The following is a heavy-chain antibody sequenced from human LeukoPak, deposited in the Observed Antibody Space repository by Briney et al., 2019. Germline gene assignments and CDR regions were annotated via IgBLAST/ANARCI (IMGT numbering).Heavy chain of an antibody. D-gene: IGHD5-12*01. CDR1: GFTFRNSW. CDR2: INQDGSEK. V-gene: IGHV3-7*01. CDR3: ARDRGFTPFDY. Sequence: GGSLRLSCAASGFTFRNSWMHWVRQAPGKGLEWVADINQDGSEKYYVDSVKGRFTISRDTAKNSLHLQMNSPRAEDTAVYYCARDRGFTPFDYWGQGILVTVSS. J-gene: IGHJ4*02.